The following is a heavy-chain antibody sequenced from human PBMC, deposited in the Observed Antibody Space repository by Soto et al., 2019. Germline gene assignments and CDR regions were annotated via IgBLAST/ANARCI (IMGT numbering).Heavy chain of an antibody. CDR2: IGPSGSAT. Sequence: EVQLLESGGDLVQPGGSLRLSCAASEFTFSASGMTWVRLPPGRGLDYVSAIGPSGSATYYADSVKGRFTISRDNSRNTLDLQMNSLRAEDTAIYYCAKTPRGGDYGDWYFELWGRCTLVTVSS. CDR3: AKTPRGGDYGDWYFEL. D-gene: IGHD2-21*02. V-gene: IGHV3-23*01. J-gene: IGHJ2*01. CDR1: EFTFSASG.